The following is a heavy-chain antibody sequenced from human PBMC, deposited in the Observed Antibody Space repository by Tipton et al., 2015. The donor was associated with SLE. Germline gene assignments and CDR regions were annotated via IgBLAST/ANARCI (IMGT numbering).Heavy chain of an antibody. CDR1: GFSPSTAYY. J-gene: IGHJ4*02. CDR3: ARGRAFVQGGFDY. V-gene: IGHV4-38-2*02. Sequence: TLSLTCTVSGFSPSTAYYWNWIRQPPGKGREWIGSIYHSGSTYYNPSLKSRATVSVDTSKNQFSLKLNSVTAADTAVFYCARGRAFVQGGFDYWGQGTLATVSS. CDR2: IYHSGST. D-gene: IGHD6-6*01.